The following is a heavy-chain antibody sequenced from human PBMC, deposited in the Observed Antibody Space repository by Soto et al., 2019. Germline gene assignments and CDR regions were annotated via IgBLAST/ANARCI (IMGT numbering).Heavy chain of an antibody. D-gene: IGHD6-13*01. CDR1: GYSFTGYY. CDR3: PRSAAGPGYGMDV. J-gene: IGHJ6*02. V-gene: IGHV1-2*04. Sequence: RLVQSGTEVKKPGASVKVSCKASGYSFTGYYIHWVRQAPRQGLEWLGWINTNSGGTNYAQKFQGWVTMPRDTSISTAYIELSRLRSDDTAVYYCPRSAAGPGYGMDVWGQGTTVTVSS. CDR2: INTNSGGT.